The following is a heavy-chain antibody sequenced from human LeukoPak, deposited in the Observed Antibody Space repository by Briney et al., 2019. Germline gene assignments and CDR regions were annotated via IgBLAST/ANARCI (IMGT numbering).Heavy chain of an antibody. V-gene: IGHV4-30-2*01. Sequence: PSQTLSLTCAVSGGPISSGGYSWSWIRQPPGKGLEWIGYIYHSGSTYYNPSLKSRVTISVDRSKNQFSLKLSSVTAADTAVYYCAREVAFGGVIAPNAFDIWGQGTMVTVSS. J-gene: IGHJ3*02. CDR2: IYHSGST. CDR1: GGPISSGGYS. CDR3: AREVAFGGVIAPNAFDI. D-gene: IGHD3-16*02.